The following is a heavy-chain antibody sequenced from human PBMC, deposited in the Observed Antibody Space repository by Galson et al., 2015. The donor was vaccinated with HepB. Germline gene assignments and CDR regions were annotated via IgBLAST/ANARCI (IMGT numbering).Heavy chain of an antibody. Sequence: SLRLSCAASGFTFSSYAMHWVRQAPGKGLEWVSSVSASGGGAHYADSVKGRFAVSRDNSKNTLYLQMNSLRAEDTAVYYCAKPPWIVFGVVSRKSYYFDHWGRGTLVTVSS. J-gene: IGHJ4*02. V-gene: IGHV3-23*01. CDR3: AKPPWIVFGVVSRKSYYFDH. CDR2: VSASGGGA. CDR1: GFTFSSYA. D-gene: IGHD3-3*01.